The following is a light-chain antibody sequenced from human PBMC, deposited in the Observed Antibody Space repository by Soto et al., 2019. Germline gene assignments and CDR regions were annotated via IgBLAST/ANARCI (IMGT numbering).Light chain of an antibody. V-gene: IGKV1-9*01. Sequence: QLTQSPSSLASSGGDRVTSTCRASQGISSYLAWYQQKPGKAPKLLIYAASNLQSGVPSRFSASGSGTDFTLTLNSLQPEDFATYYCQQGYSTPWTFGQGTKVDI. J-gene: IGKJ1*01. CDR2: AAS. CDR1: QGISSY. CDR3: QQGYSTPWT.